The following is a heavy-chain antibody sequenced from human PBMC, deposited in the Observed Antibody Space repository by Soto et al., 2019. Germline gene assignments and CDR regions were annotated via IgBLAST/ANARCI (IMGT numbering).Heavy chain of an antibody. CDR3: ARDLLSGWYLMADY. CDR2: IKQDGSEK. D-gene: IGHD6-19*01. J-gene: IGHJ4*02. CDR1: GFTFSSYW. V-gene: IGHV3-7*01. Sequence: GGSLRLSCAASGFTFSSYWMSWVRQAPGKGLEWVANIKQDGSEKYYVDSVKGRFTISRDNAKNSLYLQMNGLRAEDTAVYYCARDLLSGWYLMADYWGQGTLVTVSS.